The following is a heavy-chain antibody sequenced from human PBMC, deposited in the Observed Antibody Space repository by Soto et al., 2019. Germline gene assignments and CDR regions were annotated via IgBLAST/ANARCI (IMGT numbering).Heavy chain of an antibody. CDR2: IYYSGST. CDR1: GGSISSYY. J-gene: IGHJ5*02. Sequence: SETLSLTCTVSGGSISSYYWSWIRQPPGKGLEWIGYIYYSGSTNYNPSLKSRVTISVDTSKNQFSLKLSSVTAADTAVYYCAGGYSSSPRVFRLDPWGQGTLVTVSS. D-gene: IGHD6-6*01. V-gene: IGHV4-59*01. CDR3: AGGYSSSPRVFRLDP.